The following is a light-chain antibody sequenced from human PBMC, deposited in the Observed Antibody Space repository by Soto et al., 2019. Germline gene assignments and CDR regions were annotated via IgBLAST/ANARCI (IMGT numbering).Light chain of an antibody. Sequence: QSVLTQPASVSGSPGQSITISCTGTSSDAGTYHFVSWYQQHPGKAPKVIIYEDSTRPSGGSNRISGSKYGNTASLTISGLQAEDEADYYCCSYAGSSTSWVFGGGTKLTVL. CDR2: EDS. CDR3: CSYAGSSTSWV. V-gene: IGLV2-23*01. J-gene: IGLJ3*02. CDR1: SSDAGTYHF.